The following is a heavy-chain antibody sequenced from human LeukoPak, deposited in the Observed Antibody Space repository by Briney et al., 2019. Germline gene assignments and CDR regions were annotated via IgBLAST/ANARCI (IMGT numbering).Heavy chain of an antibody. CDR3: ARYGYSHGLDC. CDR1: GFNFNDYW. Sequence: GGSLRLSCAASGFNFNDYWMGWVRLAQGKGLEWVANIKYDGSEEYSVDSVKGRFTITRDNAKNSLYLQMNSLRAEDTAVYYCARYGYSHGLDCWGQGTLVAVSS. D-gene: IGHD5-18*01. V-gene: IGHV3-7*01. CDR2: IKYDGSEE. J-gene: IGHJ4*02.